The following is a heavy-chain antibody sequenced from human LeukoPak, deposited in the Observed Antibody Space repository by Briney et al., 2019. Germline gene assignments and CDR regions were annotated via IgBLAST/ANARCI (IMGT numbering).Heavy chain of an antibody. V-gene: IGHV4-59*08. D-gene: IGHD2-15*01. CDR1: GGSISSYY. CDR3: ARVDGSCSGGSCPSGNWFDP. Sequence: PSETLSLTCTVSGGSISSYYWSWIRQPPGKGLEWIGYIYYSGSTNYNPSLKSRVTISLDTSKNQFSLKLSSVTATDTAVYFCARVDGSCSGGSCPSGNWFDPWGQGTLVTVSS. CDR2: IYYSGST. J-gene: IGHJ5*02.